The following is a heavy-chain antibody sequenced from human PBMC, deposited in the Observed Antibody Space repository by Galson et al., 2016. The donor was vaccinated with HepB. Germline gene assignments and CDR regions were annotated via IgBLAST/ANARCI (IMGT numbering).Heavy chain of an antibody. CDR3: ARDYSRSGPMYSYYYMDV. CDR2: IWHDGSIK. CDR1: GFSFSTYG. D-gene: IGHD6-13*01. Sequence: SLRLSCAASGFSFSTYGMHWVCQAPGKGLEWVAVIWHDGSIKYYGESVKGRFTISRDNSKNTLFLQMTALRVEDTAVYYCARDYSRSGPMYSYYYMDVWGKGTTVTVSS. J-gene: IGHJ6*03. V-gene: IGHV3-33*01.